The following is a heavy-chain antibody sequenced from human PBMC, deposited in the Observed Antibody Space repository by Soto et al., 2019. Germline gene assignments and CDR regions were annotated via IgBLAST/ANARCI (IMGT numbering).Heavy chain of an antibody. D-gene: IGHD3-10*01. V-gene: IGHV3-33*01. CDR2: IWYDGSNK. CDR3: AIDYYYYGSGSYHPFLS. CDR1: GFTFSSYG. Sequence: QVQLVESGGGVVQPARSLRLSCAASGFTFSSYGMHWVRQAPGKGLEWVAVIWYDGSNKYYADSVKGRFTISRDNSKNTLYLQMNSLSAEDTAVYYCAIDYYYYGSGSYHPFLSWGQGTLVTVSS. J-gene: IGHJ4*02.